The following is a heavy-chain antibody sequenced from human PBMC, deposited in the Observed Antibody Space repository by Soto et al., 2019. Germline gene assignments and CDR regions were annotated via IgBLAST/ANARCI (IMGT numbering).Heavy chain of an antibody. V-gene: IGHV1-69*06. Sequence: QVQLVQSGADVKKPGSSVRVSCKASGGTFSTYAINWVRQAPGHGLEWMGVILPIFNKTHYAQNFQGRVTIIADKSTSTSYMELSSLRSEDTAVYYCARDGVQFLYKACFDTWGQGTLVTVSS. J-gene: IGHJ5*02. CDR2: ILPIFNKT. CDR3: ARDGVQFLYKACFDT. CDR1: GGTFSTYA. D-gene: IGHD3-3*01.